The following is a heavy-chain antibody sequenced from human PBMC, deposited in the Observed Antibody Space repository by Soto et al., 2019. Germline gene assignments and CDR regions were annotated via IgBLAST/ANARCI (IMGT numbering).Heavy chain of an antibody. CDR2: IIPILGMA. J-gene: IGHJ4*02. CDR3: ARNGITGTTALDY. Sequence: QVQLVQSGAEVKKPGSSVKVSCKASGGTFSSYTISWVRQAPGQGLEWMGRIIPILGMANYAQKFQGRVTITADKSTSTAYMELSSLRSEDTAVYYCARNGITGTTALDYWGQGTLVTVSS. V-gene: IGHV1-69*02. CDR1: GGTFSSYT. D-gene: IGHD1-7*01.